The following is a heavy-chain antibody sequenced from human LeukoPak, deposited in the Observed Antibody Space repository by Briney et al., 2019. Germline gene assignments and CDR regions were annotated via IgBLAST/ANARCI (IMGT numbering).Heavy chain of an antibody. CDR1: GGSISSGGYY. J-gene: IGHJ4*02. CDR3: ARDYSGYAYIDY. CDR2: IYYSGST. D-gene: IGHD5-12*01. V-gene: IGHV4-31*03. Sequence: SETLSLTCTVSGGSISSGGYYWSWIRQHPEKGLEWIGYIYYSGSTYYNPSLKSRITISVDTSKNQFSLKLSSVTAADTAVYYCARDYSGYAYIDYWGQGTLVTVSS.